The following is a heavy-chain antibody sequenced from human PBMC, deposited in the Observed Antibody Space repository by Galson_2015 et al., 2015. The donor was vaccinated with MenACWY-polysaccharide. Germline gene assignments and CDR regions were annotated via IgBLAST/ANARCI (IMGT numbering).Heavy chain of an antibody. CDR2: ISGNSAYI. D-gene: IGHD1/OR15-1a*01. J-gene: IGHJ4*02. CDR3: TSRTRFRTGSGPEDY. Sequence: SLRLSCAASRFTFDSYRLIWVRQVQGQGLQWVSAISGNSAYIYYAASVKGRFTISRDNAKNSLYLQMNNLRAEDTAVYYCTSRTRFRTGSGPEDYWGQGTLVTVSS. V-gene: IGHV3-21*01. CDR1: RFTFDSYR.